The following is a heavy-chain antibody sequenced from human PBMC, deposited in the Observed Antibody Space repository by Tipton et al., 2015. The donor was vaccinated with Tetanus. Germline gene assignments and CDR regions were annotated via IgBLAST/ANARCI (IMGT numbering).Heavy chain of an antibody. Sequence: TQSLTCVVSGYSISSGYYWGWIRQPPGKGPEWIASIYRSGSASYNPSLKSRVTISVDTSKNQFSLTLSSLTAADTAVYYCARVPPLATVYFDYWGQGTLVTVSS. V-gene: IGHV4-38-2*01. D-gene: IGHD5-24*01. J-gene: IGHJ4*02. CDR3: ARVPPLATVYFDY. CDR1: GYSISSGYY. CDR2: IYRSGSA.